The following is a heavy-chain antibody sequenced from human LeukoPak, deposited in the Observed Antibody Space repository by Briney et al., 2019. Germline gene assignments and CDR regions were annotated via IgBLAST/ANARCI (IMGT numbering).Heavy chain of an antibody. Sequence: PGGSLGLSCSASGFTFSSYAMHWVRQAPGKGLEYVSVISSNGGSTYYADSVKGRFTISRDNSKNTLYLQMSSLRAEDTAVYYCVKGVVVVTARAFDYWGQGTLVTVSS. CDR2: ISSNGGST. V-gene: IGHV3-64D*06. CDR1: GFTFSSYA. CDR3: VKGVVVVTARAFDY. D-gene: IGHD2-21*02. J-gene: IGHJ4*02.